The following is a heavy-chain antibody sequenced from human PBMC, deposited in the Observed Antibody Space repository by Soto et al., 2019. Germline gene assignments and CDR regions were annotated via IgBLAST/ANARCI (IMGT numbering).Heavy chain of an antibody. V-gene: IGHV3-72*01. J-gene: IGHJ4*02. D-gene: IGHD3-10*01. CDR1: GFAFSEQY. Sequence: GGSLRLSCAASGFAFSEQYMDWVRQAPGKGLEWVARIRNKANSYGTEYAASVKGRFTISRDDSKNAVYLQMDSLEPEDTAVYYCAKYVPMVRGVIIPYRYYFDYWGQGTLVTVSS. CDR2: IRNKANSYGT. CDR3: AKYVPMVRGVIIPYRYYFDY.